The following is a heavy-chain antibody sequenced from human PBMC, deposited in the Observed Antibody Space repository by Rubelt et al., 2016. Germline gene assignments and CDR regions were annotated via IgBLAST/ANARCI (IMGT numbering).Heavy chain of an antibody. CDR2: ISSSSSYI. J-gene: IGHJ4*02. CDR3: ARNWGRLFYFDY. Sequence: VRQAPGKGLEWVSSISSSSSYIYYADSVKGRFTISRDNAKNSLYLQTNSLRAEDTAVYYCARNWGRLFYFDYWGQGTLVTVSS. D-gene: IGHD7-27*01. V-gene: IGHV3-21*01.